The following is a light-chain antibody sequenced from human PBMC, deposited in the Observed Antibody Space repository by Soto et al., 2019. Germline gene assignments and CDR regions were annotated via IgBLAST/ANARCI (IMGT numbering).Light chain of an antibody. J-gene: IGKJ4*01. Sequence: AIRMTQSPSSLSASVGDRVTITCRASQDTGTDLGWYQQKPGKAPKLLIYATSILQGGVPSRFSGSGSGTDFTLTICNLQPEDFATYYCLQDHSGLSFGGGTKVEIK. CDR3: LQDHSGLS. V-gene: IGKV1-6*01. CDR2: ATS. CDR1: QDTGTD.